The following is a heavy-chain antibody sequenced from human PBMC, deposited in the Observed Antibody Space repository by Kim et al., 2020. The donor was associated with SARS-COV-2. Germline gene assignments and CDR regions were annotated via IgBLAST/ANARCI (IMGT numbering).Heavy chain of an antibody. J-gene: IGHJ2*01. D-gene: IGHD4-17*01. CDR2: IYYSGST. CDR3: ARVVERTTVIYHWYLDL. Sequence: SQTLSLTCTVSGGSISSSSYYWGWIRQPPGKGLEWIGSIYYSGSTYYNPSLKSRVIISVDTSKNQFSLKVSSVTAADTDVYYCARVVERTTVIYHWYLDLWGRGTPGTVSS. V-gene: IGHV4-39*07. CDR1: GGSISSSSYY.